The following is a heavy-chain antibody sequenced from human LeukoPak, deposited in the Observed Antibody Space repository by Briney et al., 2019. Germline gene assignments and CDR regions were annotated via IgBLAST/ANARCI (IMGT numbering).Heavy chain of an antibody. CDR3: ARHDDFLSAYNY. CDR1: GGSINSDYW. Sequence: SETLSLTCAVFGGSINSDYWWTWVRQSPGKGLEWIGEIYHTGSVNYNLSLESRVTISRDRSKNQFSLMLRSVTAADTAVYYCARHDDFLSAYNYWGQGILVTVSS. D-gene: IGHD3-3*01. CDR2: IYHTGSV. J-gene: IGHJ4*02. V-gene: IGHV4-4*02.